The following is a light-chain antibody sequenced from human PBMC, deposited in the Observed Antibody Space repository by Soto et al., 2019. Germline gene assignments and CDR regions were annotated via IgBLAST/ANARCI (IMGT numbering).Light chain of an antibody. CDR3: KQYEKWPPWT. CDR2: AAS. CDR1: QSVSSN. Sequence: EIVMTQSPATLSVSPGERATLSCRASQSVSSNLAWYQQKPGQAPRLLIYAASARATDVPGRFSGGGSGTALTPNLGTLQSELSAVYYCKQYEKWPPWTSGQGTKVEI. J-gene: IGKJ1*01. V-gene: IGKV3-15*01.